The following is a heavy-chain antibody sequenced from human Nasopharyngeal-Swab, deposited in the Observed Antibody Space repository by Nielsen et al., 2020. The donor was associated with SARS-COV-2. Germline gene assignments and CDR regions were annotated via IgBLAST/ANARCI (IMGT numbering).Heavy chain of an antibody. D-gene: IGHD3-3*02. Sequence: VRQMPGKGLEWMGRIDPSDSYTNYSPSFQGHVTISADKSISTAYLQWSSLKASDTAMYYCARHRGIRKNWFDPWGQGTLVTVSS. J-gene: IGHJ5*02. CDR2: IDPSDSYT. CDR3: ARHRGIRKNWFDP. V-gene: IGHV5-10-1*01.